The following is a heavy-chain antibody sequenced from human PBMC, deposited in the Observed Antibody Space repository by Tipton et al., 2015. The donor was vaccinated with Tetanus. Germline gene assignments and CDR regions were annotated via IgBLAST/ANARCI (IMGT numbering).Heavy chain of an antibody. Sequence: QSGPKVKKPGESLKISCKASGYSFSNANFWIGWVRQMPGKGLEWMGIIYPIDSETRYSPSFEGQVTFSADKSTNTAYLQWSSLKASDTAVYFCARHLFRTGHSSMDPWGQGTLVTVSS. CDR1: GYSFSNANFW. D-gene: IGHD5-12*01. CDR3: ARHLFRTGHSSMDP. J-gene: IGHJ5*02. V-gene: IGHV5-51*01. CDR2: IYPIDSET.